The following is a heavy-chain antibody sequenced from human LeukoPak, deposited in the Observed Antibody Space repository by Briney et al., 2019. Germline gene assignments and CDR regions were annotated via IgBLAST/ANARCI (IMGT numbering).Heavy chain of an antibody. CDR1: GGSISSGGYY. CDR3: ARDGYGGNRTTGYLAY. D-gene: IGHD4-23*01. CDR2: IYYSGST. V-gene: IGHV4-31*03. J-gene: IGHJ4*02. Sequence: SETLSLTCTVSGGSISSGGYYWSWIRQHPGKGLEWIGYIYYSGSTYYNPSLKSRVTISVDTSKNQFSLKLSSVTAADTAVYYCARDGYGGNRTTGYLAYWGQGTLVTVSS.